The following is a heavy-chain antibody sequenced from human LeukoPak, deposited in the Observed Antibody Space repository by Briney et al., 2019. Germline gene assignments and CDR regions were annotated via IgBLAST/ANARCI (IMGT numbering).Heavy chain of an antibody. D-gene: IGHD6-19*01. J-gene: IGHJ4*02. Sequence: ASVTVSCTASGYSFTSYGINWVRQAPGQGLEWMGWISAYNGNTNYAQKLQGRVTMTTDTSTSTAYMELRSLRSDDTAVYYCARIAVAGTKSDYWGQGTLVTVSS. CDR1: GYSFTSYG. V-gene: IGHV1-18*01. CDR2: ISAYNGNT. CDR3: ARIAVAGTKSDY.